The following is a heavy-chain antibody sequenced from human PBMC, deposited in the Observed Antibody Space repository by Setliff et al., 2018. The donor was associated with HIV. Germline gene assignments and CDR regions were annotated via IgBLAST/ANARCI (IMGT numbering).Heavy chain of an antibody. Sequence: PSETLSLSCAVSGFTFEDYGMSWVRQAPGKGLEWVSGINWNGGSTGYVDSVKGRFTISRDNAKNSLYLQMNSLRAEDMALYYCVRDKWLVPDTFDIWGQGTMVTVS. CDR3: VRDKWLVPDTFDI. D-gene: IGHD6-19*01. CDR2: INWNGGST. CDR1: GFTFEDYG. J-gene: IGHJ3*02. V-gene: IGHV3-20*04.